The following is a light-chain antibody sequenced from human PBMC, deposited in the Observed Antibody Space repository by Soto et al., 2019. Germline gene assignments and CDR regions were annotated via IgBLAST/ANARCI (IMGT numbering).Light chain of an antibody. V-gene: IGLV2-8*01. CDR3: SSYTSSSTPYV. CDR1: SSDVGGYNY. J-gene: IGLJ1*01. Sequence: QSALTQPPSASGSPGQSVTISCTGTSSDVGGYNYVSWYQQHPGKAPKLMIYEVTKRPSGVPDRFSGSKSGNTASLTVSGLLAEDEADYYCSSYTSSSTPYVFGTGTKLTVL. CDR2: EVT.